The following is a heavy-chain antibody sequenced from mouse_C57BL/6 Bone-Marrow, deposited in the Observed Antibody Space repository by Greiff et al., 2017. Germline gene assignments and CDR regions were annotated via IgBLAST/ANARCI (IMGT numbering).Heavy chain of an antibody. D-gene: IGHD2-2*01. CDR3: ARWFPAMDY. V-gene: IGHV1-59*01. CDR1: GYTFTSYW. Sequence: QVQLQQPGAELVRPGTSVKLSCKASGYTFTSYWMHWVKQRPGQGLEWIGVIDPSDSYTNYNQKFKGKATLTVDTSSSTAYMQLCSLTSEDSAVYYCARWFPAMDYWGQGTSVTVSS. J-gene: IGHJ4*01. CDR2: IDPSDSYT.